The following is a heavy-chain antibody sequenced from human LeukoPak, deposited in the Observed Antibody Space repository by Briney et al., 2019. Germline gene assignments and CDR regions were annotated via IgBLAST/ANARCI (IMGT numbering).Heavy chain of an antibody. J-gene: IGHJ4*02. D-gene: IGHD1-26*01. Sequence: PSGTLSLTCGVSGGSISGTYRWRWVRQPPGQGLEWIGEISLAGQTNYNPSLNGRVTMSLDKSSNQLSLHLTSVTAADTATYFCSRESGPFCPFVYWGQGTLVIVSS. V-gene: IGHV4-4*02. CDR2: ISLAGQT. CDR1: GGSISGTYR. CDR3: SRESGPFCPFVY.